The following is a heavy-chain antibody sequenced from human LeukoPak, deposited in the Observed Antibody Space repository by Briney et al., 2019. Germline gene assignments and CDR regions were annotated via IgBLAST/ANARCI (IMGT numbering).Heavy chain of an antibody. V-gene: IGHV3-7*01. CDR1: GFSSSTYW. J-gene: IGHJ4*02. CDR2: IKQDGSDK. D-gene: IGHD1-7*01. Sequence: GGSLRLSCVGSGFSSSTYWMSWVRQAPGKGLEWVANIKQDGSDKLYVDSVKGRFTISKDNAKNSLYLQMNSLTADDTAVYYCVRGGTRLPHYWGQGTLVTVSS. CDR3: VRGGTRLPHY.